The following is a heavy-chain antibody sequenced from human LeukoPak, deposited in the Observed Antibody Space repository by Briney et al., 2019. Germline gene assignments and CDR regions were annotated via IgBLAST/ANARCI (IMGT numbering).Heavy chain of an antibody. D-gene: IGHD6-13*01. CDR1: GFTFSSYE. CDR3: ARDQWPGYSPYYFDY. Sequence: GGSLRLSCAASGFTFSSYEMNWVRQAPGRGLEWVSYISSSGSTIYYADSVKGRFTISRDNAKNSLYLQMNSLRAEDTAVYYCARDQWPGYSPYYFDYWGQGTLVTVSS. CDR2: ISSSGSTI. V-gene: IGHV3-48*03. J-gene: IGHJ4*02.